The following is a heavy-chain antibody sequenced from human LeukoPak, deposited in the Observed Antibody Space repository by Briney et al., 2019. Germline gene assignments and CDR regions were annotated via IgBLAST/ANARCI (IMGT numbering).Heavy chain of an antibody. CDR2: ISGRDDST. CDR1: GFTVTNYA. D-gene: IGHD6-25*01. CDR3: ARGRLAHFDY. Sequence: PGGSLRLSCAASGFTVTNYAMYWVRQAPGKGLEWVSAISGRDDSTYYADSVKGRFTISRDTSKNTLFLQMNSLRAEDTAVYYCARGRLAHFDYWGQGTLVTVSS. V-gene: IGHV3-23*01. J-gene: IGHJ4*02.